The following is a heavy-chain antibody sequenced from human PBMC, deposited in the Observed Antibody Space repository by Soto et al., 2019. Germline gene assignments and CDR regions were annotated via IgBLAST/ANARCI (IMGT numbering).Heavy chain of an antibody. V-gene: IGHV4-31*03. CDR1: GGSISSGGYY. CDR2: IYYSGST. J-gene: IGHJ4*02. CDR3: ARVEYDYVWGSYRYHFDY. D-gene: IGHD3-16*02. Sequence: QVQLQESGPGLVKPSQTLSLTCTVSGGSISSGGYYWSWIRQHPGKGLEWIGYIYYSGSTYYNPXXKSRVTISVDXXKXQXXLKLSSVTAADTAVYYCARVEYDYVWGSYRYHFDYWGQGTLVTVSS.